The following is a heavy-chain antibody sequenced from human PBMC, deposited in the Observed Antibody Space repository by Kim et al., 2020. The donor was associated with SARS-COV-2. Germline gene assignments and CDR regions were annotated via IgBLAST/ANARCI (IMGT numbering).Heavy chain of an antibody. J-gene: IGHJ4*02. D-gene: IGHD2-15*01. V-gene: IGHV3-30*04. CDR3: ARDSPGVVVVAATADY. CDR1: GFTFSSYA. CDR2: MSYDGSNK. Sequence: GGSLRLSCAASGFTFSSYAMHWVRQAPGKGLEWVAVMSYDGSNKYYADSVKGRFTISRDNSKNTLYLQMNSLRAEDTAVYYCARDSPGVVVVAATADYWGQGTLVTVSS.